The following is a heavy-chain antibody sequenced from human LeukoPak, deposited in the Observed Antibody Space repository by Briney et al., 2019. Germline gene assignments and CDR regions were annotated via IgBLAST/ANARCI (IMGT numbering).Heavy chain of an antibody. CDR2: ISGSGGRT. J-gene: IGHJ5*02. Sequence: GGSLRLSCAASGFTFSNYAMSWVRQTPGKGLEWVSAISGSGGRTYYADSVKGRFTISRDNSKNTLYLQMNSLRAEDTAVYCCAKGPYYYDSSGYSRRWFDPWGQGILVTVSS. CDR3: AKGPYYYDSSGYSRRWFDP. CDR1: GFTFSNYA. D-gene: IGHD3-22*01. V-gene: IGHV3-23*01.